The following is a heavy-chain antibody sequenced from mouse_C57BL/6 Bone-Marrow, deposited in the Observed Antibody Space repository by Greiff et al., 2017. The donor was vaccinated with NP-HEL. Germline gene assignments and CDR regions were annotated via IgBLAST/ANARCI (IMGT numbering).Heavy chain of an antibody. Sequence: QVQLQQSGPELVKPGASVKISCKASGYAFSSSWMNWVKQRPGQGLEWIGDIYPGSGSTNYNEKFKSKATLTVDTSSSTAYMQLSSLTSEDSAVYYCARGSSGYPRAYWGQGTLVTVSA. CDR3: ARGSSGYPRAY. V-gene: IGHV1-55*01. J-gene: IGHJ3*01. CDR1: GYAFSSSW. CDR2: IYPGSGST. D-gene: IGHD3-2*02.